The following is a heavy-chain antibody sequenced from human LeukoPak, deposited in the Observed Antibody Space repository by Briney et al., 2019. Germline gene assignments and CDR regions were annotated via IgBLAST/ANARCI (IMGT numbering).Heavy chain of an antibody. CDR1: EYSFTNYW. CDR3: ARQGSGYSPTYYYYMDV. CDR2: IYPGDSDT. Sequence: GESLKISCKGSEYSFTNYWIGWVRQMPGKGLEWMGIIYPGDSDTRYSPSFQGQVTISADKSISTAYLQWSSLKASDTAMYYCARQGSGYSPTYYYYMDVWGKGTTVTISS. J-gene: IGHJ6*03. D-gene: IGHD5-18*01. V-gene: IGHV5-51*01.